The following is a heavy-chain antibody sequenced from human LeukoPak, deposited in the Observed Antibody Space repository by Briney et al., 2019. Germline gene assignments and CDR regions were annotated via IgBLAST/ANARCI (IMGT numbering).Heavy chain of an antibody. CDR3: SRHVNTFDY. CDR1: GGSISSRNHY. V-gene: IGHV4-39*01. J-gene: IGHJ4*02. CDR2: IFCTGNT. Sequence: SETLSLTCSVSGGSISSRNHYWGWIRQPPGKGLEWIGSIFCTGNTYYNPSLRSRVTMSVDTSKNHFSLNLSSVTAADMAVYYCSRHVNTFDYWGQGALVTVSS.